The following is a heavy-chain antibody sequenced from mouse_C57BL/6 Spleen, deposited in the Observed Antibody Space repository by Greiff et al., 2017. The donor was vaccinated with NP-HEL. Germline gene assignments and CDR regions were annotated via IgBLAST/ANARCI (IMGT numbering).Heavy chain of an antibody. J-gene: IGHJ1*03. Sequence: EVQLQQSGPGLVKPSQSLSLTCSVTGYSITSGYYWNWIRQFPGNKLEWMGYISYDGSNNYNPSLKNRISITRDTSKNQFFLKLNSVTTEDTATYYCAREITTVVPWYFDVWGTGTTVTVSS. D-gene: IGHD1-1*01. CDR3: AREITTVVPWYFDV. CDR2: ISYDGSN. CDR1: GYSITSGYY. V-gene: IGHV3-6*01.